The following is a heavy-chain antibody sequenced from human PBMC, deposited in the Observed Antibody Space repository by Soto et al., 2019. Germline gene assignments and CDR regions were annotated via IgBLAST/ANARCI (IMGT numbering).Heavy chain of an antibody. D-gene: IGHD6-6*01. Sequence: PGGSLRLSCAASGFTFSSYWMSWVRQAPGKGLEWVANIKQDGSEKYYVDSVRGRFTISRDNAKNSLYLQMNSLRAEDTAVYYCARDVGSSPFYYYGMDVWGQGTTVTVSS. V-gene: IGHV3-7*01. J-gene: IGHJ6*02. CDR1: GFTFSSYW. CDR3: ARDVGSSPFYYYGMDV. CDR2: IKQDGSEK.